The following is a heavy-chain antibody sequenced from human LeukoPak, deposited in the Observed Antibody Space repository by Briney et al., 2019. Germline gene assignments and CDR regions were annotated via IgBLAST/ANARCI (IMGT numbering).Heavy chain of an antibody. Sequence: GASVKVSCKASGYTFIGYYIHWVRQAPGQGLEWMGWIKPNSGGTYYAQKFQGRVTMTRDTSTSTAYMELSRLRSDDTAVYYCARGVYSSGWYGNAFDIWGQGTMVTVSS. CDR3: ARGVYSSGWYGNAFDI. D-gene: IGHD6-19*01. J-gene: IGHJ3*02. CDR1: GYTFIGYY. V-gene: IGHV1-2*02. CDR2: IKPNSGGT.